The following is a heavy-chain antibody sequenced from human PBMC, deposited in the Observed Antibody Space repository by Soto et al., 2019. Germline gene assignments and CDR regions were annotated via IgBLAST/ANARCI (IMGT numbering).Heavy chain of an antibody. V-gene: IGHV1-2*04. CDR3: ARDEGGLREYSTTSPFDY. CDR1: GYTFTGYY. Sequence: QVQLVQSGAEVKKPGASVKVSCKASGYTFTGYYMHWVRQAPGQGLEWMGWINPNSGGTNYAQKFQGWVTMTRDTSISTAYMELSRLRSDDTAVYYCARDEGGLREYSTTSPFDYWGQGTLVTVSS. D-gene: IGHD4-4*01. CDR2: INPNSGGT. J-gene: IGHJ4*02.